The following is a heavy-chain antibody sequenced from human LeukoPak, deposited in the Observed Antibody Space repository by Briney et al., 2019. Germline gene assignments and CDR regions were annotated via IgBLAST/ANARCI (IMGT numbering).Heavy chain of an antibody. CDR3: ARDGGGRIAVAGLWYD. J-gene: IGHJ4*02. V-gene: IGHV4-38-2*02. D-gene: IGHD6-19*01. CDR2: IYHSGST. CDR1: GYSISSGDY. Sequence: NPSETLSLTCTVSGYSISSGDYWGWIRQPPGKGLEWIASIYHSGSTYSNPPLESRISISVDTSKNQFSLKLNSVTAADTAVYFCARDGGGRIAVAGLWYDWGQGALVTVSS.